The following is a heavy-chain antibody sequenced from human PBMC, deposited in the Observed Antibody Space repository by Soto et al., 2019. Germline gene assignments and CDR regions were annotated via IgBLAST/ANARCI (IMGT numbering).Heavy chain of an antibody. CDR3: AKERNPFDSSGYGDS. Sequence: GGSLRLSCAASGFTFSSYGMHWVRQAPGKGLEWVAVISYDGNSKYYADSVKGRFTISRDNFKSTLYVQMNSLRAEDTAFYYCAKERNPFDSSGYGDSWGQGTLVTVSS. J-gene: IGHJ4*02. V-gene: IGHV3-30*18. CDR2: ISYDGNSK. D-gene: IGHD3-22*01. CDR1: GFTFSSYG.